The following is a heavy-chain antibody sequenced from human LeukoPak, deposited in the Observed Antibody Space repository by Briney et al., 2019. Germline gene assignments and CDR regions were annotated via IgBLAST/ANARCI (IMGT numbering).Heavy chain of an antibody. D-gene: IGHD5-24*01. J-gene: IGHJ4*02. CDR1: GFTFSSYA. Sequence: GGSLRLSCAASGFTFSSYAMSWVRQAPGKGLDWVSGISDSGTGTYYADSVKGRFTISRDNSKNTLFLQMNSLRAEDTAVYYCAKDHIRRDGYSDFDYWGQGTLVTVSS. CDR2: ISDSGTGT. CDR3: AKDHIRRDGYSDFDY. V-gene: IGHV3-23*01.